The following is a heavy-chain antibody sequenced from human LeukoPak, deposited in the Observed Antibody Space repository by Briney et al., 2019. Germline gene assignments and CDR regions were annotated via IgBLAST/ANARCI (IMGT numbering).Heavy chain of an antibody. Sequence: GGSQRLSCATSGFTFSIYAMTWVRQAPGKGLEWVSTISGSGGSTYYADSVKGRFTISRDNSKNTLYLQMNRLRAEDTAVYYCVKESTVTPGNVNWFDTWGQGTLVTVSS. J-gene: IGHJ5*02. CDR1: GFTFSIYA. CDR3: VKESTVTPGNVNWFDT. D-gene: IGHD4-17*01. V-gene: IGHV3-23*01. CDR2: ISGSGGST.